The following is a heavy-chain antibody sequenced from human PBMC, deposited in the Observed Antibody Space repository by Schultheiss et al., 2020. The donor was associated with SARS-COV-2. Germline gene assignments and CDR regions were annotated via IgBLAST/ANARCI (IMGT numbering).Heavy chain of an antibody. J-gene: IGHJ3*02. CDR1: GFTVSSNY. D-gene: IGHD3-10*01. V-gene: IGHV3-53*05. Sequence: GESLKISCAVSGFTVSSNYMSWVRQAPGKGLEWVSIIYSGGSTYYADSVKGRFTISRDRSKNTLYLQMGSLRAEDMAVYYCARGGLPGPSADAFDIWGQGTMVTVSS. CDR2: IYSGGST. CDR3: ARGGLPGPSADAFDI.